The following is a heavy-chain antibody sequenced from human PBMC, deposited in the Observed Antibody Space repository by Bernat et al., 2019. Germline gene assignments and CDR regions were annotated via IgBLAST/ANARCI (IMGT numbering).Heavy chain of an antibody. J-gene: IGHJ4*02. CDR2: IFYSGST. V-gene: IGHV4-39*01. CDR3: ARRTIALAATRGPFEY. D-gene: IGHD6-19*01. Sequence: QLQLQESGPGLVKPSETLSLTCTVSGGSISSTSFYWGWIRQPPGKGLEWIGSIFYSGSTYYNPSLKSRVTISVDTSKNQFSLKLSSVTAADTAVYYCARRTIALAATRGPFEYWGQGTLVTVSS. CDR1: GGSISSTSFY.